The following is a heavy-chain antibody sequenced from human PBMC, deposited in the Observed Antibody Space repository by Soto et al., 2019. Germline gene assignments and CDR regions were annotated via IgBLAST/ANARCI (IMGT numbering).Heavy chain of an antibody. Sequence: SGPTLVNPTETLTLTCTVSGFSLSNARVGVGWIRQPPGKALECLAHIFSTDEKSYNTALESRLTTSKDTSKSQVVLTTTNMDPVDTAVYYCARIRGTGWFGGYCFDCWGLGTLVTVSS. D-gene: IGHD3-16*01. J-gene: IGHJ4*02. V-gene: IGHV2-26*01. CDR2: IFSTDEK. CDR1: GFSLSNARVG. CDR3: ARIRGTGWFGGYCFDC.